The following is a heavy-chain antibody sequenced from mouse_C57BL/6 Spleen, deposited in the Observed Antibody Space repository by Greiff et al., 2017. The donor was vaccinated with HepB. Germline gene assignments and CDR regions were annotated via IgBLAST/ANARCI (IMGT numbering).Heavy chain of an antibody. CDR2: INPNNGGT. CDR3: ASTAIYDGYSYYFDY. J-gene: IGHJ2*01. Sequence: EVQLQQSGPELVKPGASVKMSCKASGYTFTDYNMHWVKQSHGKSLEWIGYINPNNGGTSYNQKFKGKATLTVNKSSSTAYMELRSLTSEDSAVYYCASTAIYDGYSYYFDYWGQSTTLTVSS. CDR1: GYTFTDYN. V-gene: IGHV1-22*01. D-gene: IGHD2-3*01.